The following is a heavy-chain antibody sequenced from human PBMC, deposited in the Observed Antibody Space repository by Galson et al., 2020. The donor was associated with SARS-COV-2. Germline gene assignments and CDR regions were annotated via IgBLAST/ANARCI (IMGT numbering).Heavy chain of an antibody. CDR2: IQRTGST. CDR1: GGSINTNNW. CDR3: ARAGGTAAGYAY. D-gene: IGHD6-13*01. V-gene: IGHV4-4*02. J-gene: IGHJ4*02. Sequence: SETLSLTCDVSGGSINTNNWWSWVRQPPGKGLEWIGEIQRTGSTNYNPSLKSRVTISLDKSKNQFSLNLTSATAADTAVYYCARAGGTAAGYAYWGQGTLVTVSS.